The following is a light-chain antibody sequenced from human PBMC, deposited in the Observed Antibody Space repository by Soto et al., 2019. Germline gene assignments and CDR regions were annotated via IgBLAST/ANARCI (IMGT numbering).Light chain of an antibody. CDR2: GAS. J-gene: IGKJ1*01. V-gene: IGKV3-15*01. CDR1: QNILRN. CDR3: QHYYNWPRT. Sequence: DIVMTQSPATLSVSPGATGTLSCKAPQNILRNLAWYQHKPGQPPRLLIYGASTRATGIPGRFSGSGSGTEFTLTISSLQSEEWAVDDGQHYYNWPRTFGQGTKVDIK.